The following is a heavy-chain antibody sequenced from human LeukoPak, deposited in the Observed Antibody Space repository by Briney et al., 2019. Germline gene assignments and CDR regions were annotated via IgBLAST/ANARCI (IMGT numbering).Heavy chain of an antibody. Sequence: PGGSLRLSCTASGFTVSSNYMTWVRQAPGKGLGWVSVLYSGGSTYYADSVKGRFTISRDNSKNTLYLQMNSLRVEDTAMYYCAREEEHQLSSAFDIWGRGTMVTVS. V-gene: IGHV3-53*01. D-gene: IGHD6-13*01. CDR2: LYSGGST. CDR3: AREEEHQLSSAFDI. J-gene: IGHJ3*02. CDR1: GFTVSSNY.